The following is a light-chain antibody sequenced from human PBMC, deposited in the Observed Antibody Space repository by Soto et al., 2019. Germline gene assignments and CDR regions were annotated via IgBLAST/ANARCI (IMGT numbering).Light chain of an antibody. CDR3: QQSYSTLLT. V-gene: IGKV1-39*01. CDR1: QSISSY. J-gene: IGKJ4*01. Sequence: DIQMTQSPSSLSASVGDRVTITCRASQSISSYLNWYQQKPGKAPKLLIYAASSLQSGGPSRFSGSGSGTDFTLTTSSLQPEDFATYYCQQSYSTLLTFGGGTKVDIK. CDR2: AAS.